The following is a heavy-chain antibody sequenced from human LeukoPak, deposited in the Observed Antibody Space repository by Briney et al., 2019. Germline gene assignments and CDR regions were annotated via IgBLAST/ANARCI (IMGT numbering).Heavy chain of an antibody. Sequence: SETLSLTCTVSGDSISSGNYYWTWIRQPAGKGLEWIGRIDTSGTFKYKSSLKSRVTISADTPKNEFSLKLSSVTAADTAVYYCASGPFDLRYYYYYMDVWGKGTTVTVSS. D-gene: IGHD3-9*01. CDR1: GDSISSGNYY. CDR2: IDTSGTF. J-gene: IGHJ6*03. V-gene: IGHV4-61*02. CDR3: ASGPFDLRYYYYYMDV.